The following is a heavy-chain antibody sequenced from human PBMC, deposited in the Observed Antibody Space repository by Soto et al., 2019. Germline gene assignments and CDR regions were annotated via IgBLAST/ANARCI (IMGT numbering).Heavy chain of an antibody. Sequence: SETLSLTCTVSGGSIYTYSLTWIRQPAGKGLEWIVHIYYSGSANYNPSLKSRVSMSVDTSKNQFSLKLNSVTAADTAVYYCETIVGANDYWGQGTLVTVSS. J-gene: IGHJ4*02. CDR1: GGSIYTYS. D-gene: IGHD1-26*01. V-gene: IGHV4-4*07. CDR3: ETIVGANDY. CDR2: IYYSGSA.